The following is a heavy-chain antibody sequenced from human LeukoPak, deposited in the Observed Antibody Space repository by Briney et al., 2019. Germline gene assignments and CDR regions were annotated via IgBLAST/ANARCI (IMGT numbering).Heavy chain of an antibody. D-gene: IGHD1-26*01. Sequence: GGSQRLSCAASGFTFNLYGMSWVRQVPGKGLEWVSGISGYGANTYYADSVKGRFTISRDNSKNTVFLQMNSLTVEDTAVYHCAKDRGPYLGIDNNWFDPWGQGTLVIVSS. CDR1: GFTFNLYG. CDR2: ISGYGANT. J-gene: IGHJ5*02. CDR3: AKDRGPYLGIDNNWFDP. V-gene: IGHV3-23*01.